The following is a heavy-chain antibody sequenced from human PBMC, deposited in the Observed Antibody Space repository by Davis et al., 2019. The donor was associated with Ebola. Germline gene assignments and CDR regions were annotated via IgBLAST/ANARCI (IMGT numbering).Heavy chain of an antibody. CDR3: ARDWYYYGSGSPRAFDY. D-gene: IGHD3-10*01. V-gene: IGHV3-66*01. Sequence: GESLKISCAASGFTVSSNYMSWVRQAPGKGLEWVSVIYSGGSTYYADSVKGRFTISRDNSKNTLYLQMNSLRAEDTAVYYCARDWYYYGSGSPRAFDYWGQGTLVTVSS. J-gene: IGHJ4*02. CDR1: GFTVSSNY. CDR2: IYSGGST.